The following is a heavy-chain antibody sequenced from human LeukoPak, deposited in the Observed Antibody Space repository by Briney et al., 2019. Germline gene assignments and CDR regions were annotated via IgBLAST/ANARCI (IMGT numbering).Heavy chain of an antibody. CDR2: ISHDVKTT. J-gene: IGHJ4*02. CDR3: VKDGCYGWGSSPTFYFDY. Sequence: GGSLRLSCVASGFSLSDSVIHWVRQAPGKGLEWVAVISHDVKTTYYADSAKGRFTISRDNSRNTAFLQMNRLRPEDTAVYYCVKDGCYGWGSSPTFYFDYWGQGTRVTVSS. CDR1: GFSLSDSV. D-gene: IGHD3-10*01. V-gene: IGHV3-30*04.